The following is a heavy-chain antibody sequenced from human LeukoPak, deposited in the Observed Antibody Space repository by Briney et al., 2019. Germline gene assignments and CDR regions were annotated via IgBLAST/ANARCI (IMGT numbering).Heavy chain of an antibody. D-gene: IGHD6-19*01. J-gene: IGHJ4*02. Sequence: PGGSLRLSCAASGFTVSGNYMSWVRQAPGKGLEWVSVIYAYGSTYYADSVKGRFTISRDNFNNMLYLQMNSLRAEDTAVYFCARVIAVSGEYFDYWGQGTLVTVSS. CDR1: GFTVSGNY. V-gene: IGHV3-66*01. CDR2: IYAYGST. CDR3: ARVIAVSGEYFDY.